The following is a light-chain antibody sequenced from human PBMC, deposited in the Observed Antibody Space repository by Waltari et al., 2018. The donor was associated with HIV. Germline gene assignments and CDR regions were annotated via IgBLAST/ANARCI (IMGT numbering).Light chain of an antibody. CDR3: CSYAGSSTLEV. J-gene: IGLJ2*01. Sequence: QSALTQPASVSGSPGQSITLSCTGTSSDVGSYNLVSWYHQHPGKAPKLMIYEGSKRPSGVSNRFSGSKSGNTASLTISGLQAEDEADYYCCSYAGSSTLEVFGGGTKLTVL. CDR2: EGS. CDR1: SSDVGSYNL. V-gene: IGLV2-23*01.